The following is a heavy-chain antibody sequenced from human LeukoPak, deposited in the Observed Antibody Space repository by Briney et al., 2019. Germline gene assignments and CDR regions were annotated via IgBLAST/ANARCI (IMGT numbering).Heavy chain of an antibody. V-gene: IGHV3-64D*09. CDR1: GFPFSSYA. CDR3: ARPRFGEPDY. J-gene: IGHJ4*02. D-gene: IGHD3-10*01. CDR2: ISDSGGST. Sequence: GGSLRLSCSASGFPFSSYAMHWVRQAPGKGLEYVSAISDSGGSTYYADSVKGRFTISRDNSKNTLYLQMSSLRAEDTAVYYCARPRFGEPDYWGQGTLVTVSS.